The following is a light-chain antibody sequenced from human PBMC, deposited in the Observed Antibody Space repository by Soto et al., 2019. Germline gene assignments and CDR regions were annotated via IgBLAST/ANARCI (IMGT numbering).Light chain of an antibody. J-gene: IGKJ2*01. Sequence: EIVLTQSPGTLSLSPGERATLSCRASQSVSSSSLAWYQQKPGQAPRLLIYGASSRATGIPDRFSGSGSGTDFTLTISRLEPEDFAEYYCQHYGSSPPMYTFGQGTKLEIK. CDR1: QSVSSSS. CDR3: QHYGSSPPMYT. V-gene: IGKV3-20*01. CDR2: GAS.